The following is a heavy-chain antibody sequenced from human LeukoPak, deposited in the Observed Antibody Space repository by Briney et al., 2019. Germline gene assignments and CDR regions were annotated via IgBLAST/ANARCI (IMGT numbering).Heavy chain of an antibody. J-gene: IGHJ4*02. D-gene: IGHD1-26*01. CDR3: AKDAGRSDVDYFEY. V-gene: IGHV3-23*01. CDR2: ISDSGGNT. Sequence: GGSLRLSCAASGFTFSSYAMSWVRQVPGKGLEWVSAISDSGGNTYYADFVRGRFTISRDNSKNTLYLQMNSLRAEDTAMYFCAKDAGRSDVDYFEYWGQGTLVTVSS. CDR1: GFTFSSYA.